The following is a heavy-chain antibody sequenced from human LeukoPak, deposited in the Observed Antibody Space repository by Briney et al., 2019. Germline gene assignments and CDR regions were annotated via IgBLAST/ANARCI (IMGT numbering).Heavy chain of an antibody. CDR1: GLIFSDAW. Sequence: GGSLRLSCGASGLIFSDAWMTWVRQAPGKGLEWVGRIRSKTDGGTTDYAAPVKGRFTISRDESKNALYLQMNSLKIEDTAVYYCTTTLRGYDYFFDPWGQGTLVTVSS. J-gene: IGHJ5*02. D-gene: IGHD5-12*01. CDR2: IRSKTDGGTT. V-gene: IGHV3-15*01. CDR3: TTTLRGYDYFFDP.